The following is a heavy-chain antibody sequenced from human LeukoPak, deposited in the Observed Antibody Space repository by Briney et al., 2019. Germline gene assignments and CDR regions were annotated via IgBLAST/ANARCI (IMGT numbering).Heavy chain of an antibody. J-gene: IGHJ4*02. D-gene: IGHD6-13*01. CDR1: GGSISSSSYY. V-gene: IGHV4-39*07. Sequence: SETLSLTCTVSGGSISSSSYYWGWIRQPPGKGLEWIGSIYYSGSTYYNPSLKSRVTISVDTSKNQFSLKLSSVTAADTAVYYCARTPFSSIPPHFDYWGQGTLVTVSS. CDR3: ARTPFSSIPPHFDY. CDR2: IYYSGST.